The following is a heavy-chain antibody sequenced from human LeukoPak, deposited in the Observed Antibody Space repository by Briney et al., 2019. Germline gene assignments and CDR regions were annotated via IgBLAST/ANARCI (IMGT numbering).Heavy chain of an antibody. CDR2: IYPGDSDT. Sequence: GESLKISCQASGYDFTNYWIGWVRQMPGKGLEWMGIIYPGDSDTRYSPSFQGQVTISADKSISTAYLQWSSLKASDTAMYYCARRKIYYDILTGYTPPGLYNWFDPWGQGTLVIVSS. CDR1: GYDFTNYW. V-gene: IGHV5-51*01. CDR3: ARRKIYYDILTGYTPPGLYNWFDP. J-gene: IGHJ5*02. D-gene: IGHD3-9*01.